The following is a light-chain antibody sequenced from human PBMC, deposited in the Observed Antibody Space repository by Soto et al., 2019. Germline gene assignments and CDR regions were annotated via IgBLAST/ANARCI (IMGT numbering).Light chain of an antibody. CDR3: QHGLGMSPYS. J-gene: IGKJ2*01. Sequence: DVLLTQSPSSLSASLGDTVTLTCRASQTISNYLHWYQHRPRKAPRLLIYAASTLQEGATSRFSGGSSGTKFTLTTDSLPSDDFASYYSQHGLGMSPYSFGRGTKVEI. V-gene: IGKV1-39*01. CDR2: AAS. CDR1: QTISNY.